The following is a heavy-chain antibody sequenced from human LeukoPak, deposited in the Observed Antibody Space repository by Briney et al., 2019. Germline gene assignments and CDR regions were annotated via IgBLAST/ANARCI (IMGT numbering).Heavy chain of an antibody. CDR1: GFTFSSYE. V-gene: IGHV3-48*03. J-gene: IGHJ3*02. CDR3: ARNYYDSSGYYYVNAFDI. CDR2: ISSSGSTI. D-gene: IGHD3-22*01. Sequence: GGSLRLSCAASGFTFSSYEMNWVRQAPGKGLEWVSYISSSGSTIYYADSVKVRFTISRDNAKNSLYLQMNSLRAEDTAVYYCARNYYDSSGYYYVNAFDIWGQGTMVTVSS.